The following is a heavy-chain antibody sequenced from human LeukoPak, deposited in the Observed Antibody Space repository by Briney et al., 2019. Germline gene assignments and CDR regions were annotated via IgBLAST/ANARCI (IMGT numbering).Heavy chain of an antibody. D-gene: IGHD3-16*01. Sequence: GGSLTLSCAASGFTFSGSAMHWVRQAPGKGLEWVGRIRSKANSYATAYAASVKGRFTISRDDSKNTAYLQMNSLKTEDTAVYYCTRPIQGLYEGPRFDPWGQGTLVTVSS. CDR3: TRPIQGLYEGPRFDP. V-gene: IGHV3-73*01. J-gene: IGHJ5*02. CDR2: IRSKANSYAT. CDR1: GFTFSGSA.